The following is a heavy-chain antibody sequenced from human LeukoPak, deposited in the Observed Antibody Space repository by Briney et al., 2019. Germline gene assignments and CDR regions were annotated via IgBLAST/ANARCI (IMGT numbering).Heavy chain of an antibody. CDR1: GDSVSSNSAA. J-gene: IGHJ4*02. V-gene: IGHV6-1*01. CDR2: TYYRSKWYN. Sequence: LSQTLSLTCAISGDSVSSNSAAWNWIRQPPSRGLEWLGRTYYRSKWYNDYAVSVKSRITINPDTSKNQFSLQLNSVTPEDTAVYYCAREPVTGTSNFFDSWGQGTLVTVSS. D-gene: IGHD6-19*01. CDR3: AREPVTGTSNFFDS.